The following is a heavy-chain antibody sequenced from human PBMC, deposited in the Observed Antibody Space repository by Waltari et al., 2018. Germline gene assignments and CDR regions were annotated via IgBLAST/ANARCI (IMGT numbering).Heavy chain of an antibody. D-gene: IGHD2-21*01. V-gene: IGHV1-46*01. CDR3: ASDTGALWMDV. Sequence: QVQLVQSGAEVKKPGASVKISCKTSEYTFTSSYVHWVRQAPGQGLEWIGIIKPRGGSTIYEQKFQGRVTMTRDTSTSTVYMELSSLRSEDTAVYYCASDTGALWMDVWGQGTTVTVSS. J-gene: IGHJ6*02. CDR1: EYTFTSSY. CDR2: IKPRGGST.